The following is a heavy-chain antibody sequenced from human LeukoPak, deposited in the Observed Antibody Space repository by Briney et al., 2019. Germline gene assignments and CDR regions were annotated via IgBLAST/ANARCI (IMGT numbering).Heavy chain of an antibody. CDR1: GFTFSSYE. CDR2: ISDIGTTQ. CDR3: ARDRSKVTAYDDALDI. D-gene: IGHD2-21*02. Sequence: GGSLRLSCAASGFTFSSYELNWVRQAPGKGLEWVSYISDIGTTQHYADSVKGRFTISRDNAKNSLYLQMNSLTAEDTAVYYCARDRSKVTAYDDALDIWSQGTMVIVSS. V-gene: IGHV3-48*03. J-gene: IGHJ3*02.